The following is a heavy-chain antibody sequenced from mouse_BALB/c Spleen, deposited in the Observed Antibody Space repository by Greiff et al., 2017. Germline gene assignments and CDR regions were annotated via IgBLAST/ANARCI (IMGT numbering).Heavy chain of an antibody. D-gene: IGHD2-14*01. CDR1: GYSITSDYA. J-gene: IGHJ3*01. CDR2: ISYSGST. Sequence: EVKLMESGPGLVKPSQSLSLTCTVTGYSITSDYAWNWIRQFPGNKLEWMGYISYSGSTSYNPSLKSRISITRDTSKNQFFLQLNSVTTEDTATYYCANRYDAWFAYWGQGTLVTVSA. V-gene: IGHV3-2*02. CDR3: ANRYDAWFAY.